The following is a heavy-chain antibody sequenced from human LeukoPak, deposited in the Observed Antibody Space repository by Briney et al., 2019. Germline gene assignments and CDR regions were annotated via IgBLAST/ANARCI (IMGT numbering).Heavy chain of an antibody. CDR3: VRGYCVGSSCSRAY. CDR1: GFTFSNYW. Sequence: GGSLRLSCAASGFTFSNYWMYWVRQGPGRGLVWVSRIKTDGSSTTYADSVKGRFTISRDNAKNTLYLQMNSLRAEDTAVYYCVRGYCVGSSCSRAYWGQGTLVSVFS. CDR2: IKTDGSST. D-gene: IGHD2-15*01. J-gene: IGHJ4*02. V-gene: IGHV3-74*01.